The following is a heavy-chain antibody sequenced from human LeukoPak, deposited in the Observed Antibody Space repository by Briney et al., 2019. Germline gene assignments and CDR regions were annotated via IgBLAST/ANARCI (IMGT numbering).Heavy chain of an antibody. Sequence: PGGSLRLSCAASGFTFSTYSMNWVRQAPGKGLEWVSSISSGGSAIYYAGSVRGRFTISRDNTKNTLYLQMNSLTAEDTAVYYCAGRSCSNGVRPFDYWGQGTLVSVSS. CDR1: GFTFSTYS. D-gene: IGHD2-8*01. V-gene: IGHV3-21*01. CDR2: ISSGGSAI. CDR3: AGRSCSNGVRPFDY. J-gene: IGHJ4*02.